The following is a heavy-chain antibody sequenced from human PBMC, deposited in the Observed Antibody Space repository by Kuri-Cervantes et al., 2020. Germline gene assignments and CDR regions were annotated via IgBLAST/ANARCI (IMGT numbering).Heavy chain of an antibody. CDR3: ARDLQPHDYVWGVDY. CDR2: ISYDGSKR. D-gene: IGHD3-16*01. CDR1: GFTFSDFA. V-gene: IGHV3-30-3*01. Sequence: GESLKISCVGSGFTFSDFAFHWVRQAPGKGLEWVAVISYDGSKRYYADSVKGRFTISRDNSKNTLYLQLNFLRDDDTAVHYCARDLQPHDYVWGVDYWGQGALVTVSS. J-gene: IGHJ4*02.